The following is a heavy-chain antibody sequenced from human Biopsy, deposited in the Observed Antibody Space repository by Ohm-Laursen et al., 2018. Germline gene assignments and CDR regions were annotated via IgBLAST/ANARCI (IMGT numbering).Heavy chain of an antibody. CDR2: ISGSGVTK. J-gene: IGHJ4*02. Sequence: SLRLSCAASGFTFGDYYMSWIRQAPGKGLGWLSYISGSGVTKMYADSVKGRFTVSRDNAKNSLYLEMNNLTVKDTAVYYCATDGAGSYNENWGQGTLVSVSS. CDR3: ATDGAGSYNEN. CDR1: GFTFGDYY. D-gene: IGHD3-10*01. V-gene: IGHV3-11*01.